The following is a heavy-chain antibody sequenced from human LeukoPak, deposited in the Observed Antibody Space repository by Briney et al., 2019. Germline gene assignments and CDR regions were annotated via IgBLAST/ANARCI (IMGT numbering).Heavy chain of an antibody. Sequence: ASVKVSCKASGYTFTSFDINWVRQATGQGLEWMGWMNPNSGNTGYAQKFQGRVTMTRNTAISTAHMELSSLRSEDTAVYYCARESGFYGSGSRYWGQGTLVTVSS. D-gene: IGHD3-10*01. CDR3: ARESGFYGSGSRY. CDR2: MNPNSGNT. V-gene: IGHV1-8*01. CDR1: GYTFTSFD. J-gene: IGHJ4*02.